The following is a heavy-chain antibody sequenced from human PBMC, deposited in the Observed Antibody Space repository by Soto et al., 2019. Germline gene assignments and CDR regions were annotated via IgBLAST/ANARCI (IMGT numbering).Heavy chain of an antibody. V-gene: IGHV3-53*01. CDR3: ARDASGPVDY. Sequence: GGSLRLSCSVAGFTVSDSMSWVRQAPGKGLECVSSIHSDGSTHYTDSVRGRFTISRDNSKNTLYLQMDRLRVDDTAVYFCARDASGPVDYWVQGTLVTVSS. J-gene: IGHJ4*02. CDR2: IHSDGST. CDR1: GFTVSDS. D-gene: IGHD6-19*01.